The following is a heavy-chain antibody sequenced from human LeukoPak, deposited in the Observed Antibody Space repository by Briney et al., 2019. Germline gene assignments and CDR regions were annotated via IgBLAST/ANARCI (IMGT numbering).Heavy chain of an antibody. J-gene: IGHJ4*02. CDR2: INPNSGGT. V-gene: IGHV1-2*06. CDR1: GYTFTCYY. Sequence: ASVKVSCKASGYTFTCYYMHWVRQAPGQGLEWMGRINPNSGGTNYAQKFQGRVTMTRDTSISTAYMELSRLRSDDTAVYYCVCAKTMLSYFDYWGQGTLVTVSS. CDR3: VCAKTMLSYFDY. D-gene: IGHD4/OR15-4a*01.